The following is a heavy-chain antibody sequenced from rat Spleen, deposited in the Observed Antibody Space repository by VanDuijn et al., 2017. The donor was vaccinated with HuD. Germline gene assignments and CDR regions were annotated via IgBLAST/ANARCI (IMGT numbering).Heavy chain of an antibody. CDR2: ISPSGGST. V-gene: IGHV5-19*01. CDR1: GFTFSNYG. J-gene: IGHJ3*01. D-gene: IGHD2-7*01. Sequence: EVQLVESGGGLVQPGRSLKLSCAASGFTFSNYGMHWIRQAPTKGLEWVASISPSGGSTYYRDSVKGRFTISRANSENTVYLQMDSLRSEDTATYYCVSHGARISRFAYWGQGTLVTVS. CDR3: VSHGARISRFAY.